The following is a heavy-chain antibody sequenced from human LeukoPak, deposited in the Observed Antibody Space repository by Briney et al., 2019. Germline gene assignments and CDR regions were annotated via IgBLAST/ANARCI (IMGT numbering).Heavy chain of an antibody. CDR3: ARDGYGCGSFAY. J-gene: IGHJ4*02. CDR2: IKEDGSDN. V-gene: IGHV3-7*04. D-gene: IGHD1-26*01. CDR1: GFTFSSYW. Sequence: PGGSLRLSCAASGFTFSSYWMTWVRQAPGKGLEWVANIKEDGSDNYYVDSVKGRFTISRDDAKTSLYLQMNSLRAEDTAVYYCARDGYGCGSFAYWGKGTLVTVSS.